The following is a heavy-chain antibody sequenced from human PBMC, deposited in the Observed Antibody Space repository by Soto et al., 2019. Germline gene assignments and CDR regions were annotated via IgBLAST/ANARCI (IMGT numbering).Heavy chain of an antibody. CDR3: AKGPVLRFLEWLSGPDY. Sequence: GESLKISCKGSGYSFTRYWIGWVRQMPGKGLEWMGIIYPGDSDTRYSPSFQGQVTISADKSISTAYLQWSSLKASDTAMYYCAKGPVLRFLEWLSGPDYWGQGTLVTVSS. CDR2: IYPGDSDT. CDR1: GYSFTRYW. D-gene: IGHD3-3*01. J-gene: IGHJ4*02. V-gene: IGHV5-51*01.